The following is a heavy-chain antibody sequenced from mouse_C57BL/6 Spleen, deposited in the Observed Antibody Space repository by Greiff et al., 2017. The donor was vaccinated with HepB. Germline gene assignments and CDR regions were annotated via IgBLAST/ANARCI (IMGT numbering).Heavy chain of an antibody. CDR3: ARVRQGYLDV. J-gene: IGHJ1*03. V-gene: IGHV1-76*01. CDR2: IYPGSGNT. D-gene: IGHD2-14*01. CDR1: GYTFTDYY. Sequence: VQLQQSGAELVRPGASVKLSCKASGYTFTDYYINWVKQRPGQGLEWIARIYPGSGNTYYNEKFKGKATLTAEKSSSTAYMQIRSLTSEDSAVYFCARVRQGYLDVWGTRTTVTVSS.